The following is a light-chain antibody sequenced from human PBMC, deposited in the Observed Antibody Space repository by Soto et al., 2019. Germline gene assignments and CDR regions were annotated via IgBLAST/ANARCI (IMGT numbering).Light chain of an antibody. V-gene: IGKV3-20*01. CDR1: QSVSSSY. J-gene: IGKJ1*01. CDR2: GAS. CDR3: QQYETSPWT. Sequence: EIVLTQSPGTLSLSPGERATLSCRASQSVSSSYLAWYQQKPGQAPRLLIYGASSRATVIPDRFSSSGSGADSTLTISRQEPEDCAVFYCQQYETSPWTIGQGTKMEIK.